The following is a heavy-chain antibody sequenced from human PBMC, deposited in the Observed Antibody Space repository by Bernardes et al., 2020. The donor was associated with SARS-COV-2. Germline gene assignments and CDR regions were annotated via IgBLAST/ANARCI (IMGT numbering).Heavy chain of an antibody. CDR1: VFTFSSYS. CDR2: ISIISSYI. D-gene: IGHD5-18*01. Sequence: WGSLRLSCSSSVFTFSSYSMNCVLQAPGKGLEWVSSISIISSYIYYADSVKGRFTISRDNAKNSLYLQMNSLRAEDTAVYYCSRSGYSYGFPFYYGMDVWGKGTTVNVSS. CDR3: SRSGYSYGFPFYYGMDV. V-gene: IGHV3-21*01. J-gene: IGHJ6*04.